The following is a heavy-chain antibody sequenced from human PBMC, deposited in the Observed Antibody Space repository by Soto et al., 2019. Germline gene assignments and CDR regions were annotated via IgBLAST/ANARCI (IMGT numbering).Heavy chain of an antibody. CDR2: ISSGGDTI. V-gene: IGHV3-11*01. J-gene: IGHJ4*02. Sequence: GGSLRLSCAASGLSFGGSYMSWIRQAPGKGLEWLSYISSGGDTIYYADSVRGRFTISRDNAKNSLYLQMNSLSAEDTAVYYCSKDAGTDYLAYWGQGILVTVPS. CDR1: GLSFGGSY. CDR3: SKDAGTDYLAY.